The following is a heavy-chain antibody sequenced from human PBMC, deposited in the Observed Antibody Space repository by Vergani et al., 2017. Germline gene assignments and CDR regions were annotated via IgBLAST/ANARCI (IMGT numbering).Heavy chain of an antibody. CDR1: GFTFSSYS. J-gene: IGHJ6*02. V-gene: IGHV3-21*01. CDR3: ARDSWRRDYYYYYGMDV. CDR2: ISSSRSYI. Sequence: ELQLVESGGGLVKPGGSLRLSCAASGFTFSSYSMNWVRQAPGKGLEWVSSISSSRSYIYYADSVKGRFTISRDNAKNSLYLPMTSLRAEDTAVYYCARDSWRRDYYYYYGMDVWGQGTTVTVSS. D-gene: IGHD5-12*01.